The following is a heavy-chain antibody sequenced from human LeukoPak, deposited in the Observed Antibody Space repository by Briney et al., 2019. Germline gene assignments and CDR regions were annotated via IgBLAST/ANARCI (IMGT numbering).Heavy chain of an antibody. Sequence: ASVKVSCKASGYTFTGYYMHWVRQAPGQGLEWMGRINPNSGGTNYAQKFQGRVTMTRDTSISTAYMELSSLRSEDTAVYYCARSRLSRGVVVPAAPLMAGRFDPWGQGTLVTVSS. CDR1: GYTFTGYY. J-gene: IGHJ5*02. D-gene: IGHD2-2*01. V-gene: IGHV1-2*06. CDR3: ARSRLSRGVVVPAAPLMAGRFDP. CDR2: INPNSGGT.